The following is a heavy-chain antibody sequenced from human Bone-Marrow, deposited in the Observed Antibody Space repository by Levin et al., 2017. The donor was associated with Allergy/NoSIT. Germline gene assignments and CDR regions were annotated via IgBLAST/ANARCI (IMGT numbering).Heavy chain of an antibody. CDR3: ARGNVGDGYAFDL. Sequence: GESLKISCAASGFSFSFHSFNWVRQAPGKGLEWVSFTTTNGNVKYYADSLKGRFTISRDNAKNSVYLEMNSLRAEDTAVYYCARGNVGDGYAFDLWGQGTLVSVSS. J-gene: IGHJ5*02. V-gene: IGHV3-21*06. CDR1: GFSFSFHS. D-gene: IGHD5-24*01. CDR2: TTTNGNVK.